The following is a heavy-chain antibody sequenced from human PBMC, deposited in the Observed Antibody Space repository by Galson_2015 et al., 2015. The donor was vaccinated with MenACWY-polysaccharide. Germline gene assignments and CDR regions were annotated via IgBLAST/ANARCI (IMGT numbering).Heavy chain of an antibody. V-gene: IGHV3-30*02. Sequence: SLRLSCAASGFTFISYGFHWVRQAPGKGLEWVTFIGYDGSNTYYADSVKGRFTISRDNSKTTLYLQMNSLRAEDTAVYYCVKEGNYYFDDWGQGSLVTVSS. CDR2: IGYDGSNT. J-gene: IGHJ4*02. CDR1: GFTFISYG. CDR3: VKEGNYYFDD. D-gene: IGHD5-24*01.